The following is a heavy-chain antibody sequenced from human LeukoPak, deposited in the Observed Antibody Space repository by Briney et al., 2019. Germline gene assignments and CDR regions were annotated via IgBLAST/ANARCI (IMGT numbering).Heavy chain of an antibody. CDR3: ARDVKPYYYGSGSYKYYMDV. V-gene: IGHV1-69*13. Sequence: SVKVSCKASEGTFSSYAISWVRQAPGQGLEWMGGIIPIFGTANYAQKFQGRVTITADESTSTAYMELSSLRSEDTAVYYCARDVKPYYYGSGSYKYYMDVWGKGTTVTISS. CDR1: EGTFSSYA. CDR2: IIPIFGTA. D-gene: IGHD3-10*01. J-gene: IGHJ6*03.